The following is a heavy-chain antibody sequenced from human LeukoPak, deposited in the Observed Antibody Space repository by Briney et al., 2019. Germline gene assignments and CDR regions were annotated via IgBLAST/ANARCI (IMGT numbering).Heavy chain of an antibody. CDR2: IGTSSSTI. J-gene: IGHJ4*02. D-gene: IGHD4-23*01. Sequence: PGGSLRLSCAASGFTFSSYVMNWVRQTPGKGLEWVSYIGTSSSTIYYADSVKGRFTISRDSAKNSLYLQMNSLRDEDTAVYYCARHDYGGNSGDYWGQGTLVTVSS. V-gene: IGHV3-48*02. CDR3: ARHDYGGNSGDY. CDR1: GFTFSSYV.